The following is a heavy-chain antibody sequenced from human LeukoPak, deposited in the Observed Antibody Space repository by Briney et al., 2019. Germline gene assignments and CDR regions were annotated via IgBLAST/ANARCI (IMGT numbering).Heavy chain of an antibody. D-gene: IGHD3-22*01. J-gene: IGHJ4*02. CDR2: MYFGGNT. V-gene: IGHV4-31*03. CDR1: GGSISSGGYY. CDR3: ARGDYYDSSGYYYVRY. Sequence: SETLSLTCTVSGGSISSGGYYWSWVRQHPGKGLEWIGYMYFGGNTYYNPSLKSRVTISADTSKNQFSLKLSSVTAADTAVYYCARGDYYDSSGYYYVRYWGQGTQVTVSS.